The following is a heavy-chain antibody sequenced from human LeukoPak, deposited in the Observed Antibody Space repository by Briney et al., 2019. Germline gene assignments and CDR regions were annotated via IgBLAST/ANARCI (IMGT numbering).Heavy chain of an antibody. CDR1: GFTFSSYA. D-gene: IGHD2-2*01. Sequence: GGSLRLSCAASGFTFSSYAMHWVRQAPGKGLEWVAVIWYDGSNKYYADSVKGRFTISRDNSKNTLYLQMNSLRAEDTAVYYCARAFVVVPAGIDFWGQGTLVTVSS. J-gene: IGHJ4*02. CDR3: ARAFVVVPAGIDF. CDR2: IWYDGSNK. V-gene: IGHV3-33*08.